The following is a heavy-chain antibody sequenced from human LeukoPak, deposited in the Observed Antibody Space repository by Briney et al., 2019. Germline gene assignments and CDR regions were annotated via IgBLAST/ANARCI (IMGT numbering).Heavy chain of an antibody. CDR2: IPYDGSNK. J-gene: IGHJ4*02. Sequence: PGGSLRLSCAASGFTFSSYGMHWVRQAPGKGLEWVAVIPYDGSNKYYADSVKGRFTISRDNSKNTLYLQMNSLRAEDTAVYYCASSLPYSSSWYVLDYWGQGTLVTVSS. CDR1: GFTFSSYG. V-gene: IGHV3-30*03. CDR3: ASSLPYSSSWYVLDY. D-gene: IGHD6-13*01.